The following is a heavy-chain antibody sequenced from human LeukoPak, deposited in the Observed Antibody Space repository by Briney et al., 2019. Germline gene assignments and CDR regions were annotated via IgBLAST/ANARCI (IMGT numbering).Heavy chain of an antibody. J-gene: IGHJ3*02. CDR2: ISWNSGSI. D-gene: IGHD3-3*01. CDR3: ARGNLDLRAFDI. Sequence: PGRSLRLSCATCGFTFDDYAMYWVRQDPGKGLKWVSGISWNSGSIVYADSVKGRFTISRDNAKNSLYLQMNILRVADTDLYSCARGNLDLRAFDIWGQGTMVTVSS. CDR1: GFTFDDYA. V-gene: IGHV3-9*01.